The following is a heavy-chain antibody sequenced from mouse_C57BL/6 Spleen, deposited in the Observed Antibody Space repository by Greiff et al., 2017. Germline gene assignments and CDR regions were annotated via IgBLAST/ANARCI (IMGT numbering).Heavy chain of an antibody. J-gene: IGHJ2*01. CDR2: IDPNSGGT. Sequence: VQLKQPGAELVKPGASVKLSCKASGYTFTSYWMHWVKQRPGRGLEWIGRIDPNSGGTKYNEKFKSKDTLTVDKPSSTAYMQLSSLTSEDSAVYDCARSRCPTVEATEGDWGQGTTLTVSA. D-gene: IGHD1-1*01. CDR1: GYTFTSYW. CDR3: ARSRCPTVEATEGD. V-gene: IGHV1-72*01.